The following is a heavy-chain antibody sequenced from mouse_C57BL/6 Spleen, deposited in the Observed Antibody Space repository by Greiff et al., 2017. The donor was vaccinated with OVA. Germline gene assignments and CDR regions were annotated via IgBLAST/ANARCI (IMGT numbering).Heavy chain of an antibody. CDR1: GYSITSGYY. CDR2: ISYDGSN. V-gene: IGHV3-6*01. J-gene: IGHJ2*01. Sequence: EVKLMESGPGLVKPSQSLSLTCSVTGYSITSGYYWNWIRQFPGNKLEWMGYISYDGSNNYNPSLKNRISITRDTSKNQFFLKLNSVTTEDTATYYCAREGSMMVRYYFDYWGQGTTLTVSS. CDR3: AREGSMMVRYYFDY. D-gene: IGHD2-3*01.